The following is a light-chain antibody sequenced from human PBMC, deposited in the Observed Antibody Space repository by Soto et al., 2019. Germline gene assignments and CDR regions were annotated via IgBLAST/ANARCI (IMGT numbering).Light chain of an antibody. CDR3: AAWDNNLSGLEV. Sequence: QYALTQPPSASGTPGQRVTISCSGSSSNIGSNYVYWYQQLPGTAPKLLIYRNNQRPSGVPDRFSSSKSGTSASLAISGLRSEDEVDYDWAAWDNNLSGLEVVGTGTDLT. V-gene: IGLV1-47*01. J-gene: IGLJ1*01. CDR1: SSNIGSNY. CDR2: RNN.